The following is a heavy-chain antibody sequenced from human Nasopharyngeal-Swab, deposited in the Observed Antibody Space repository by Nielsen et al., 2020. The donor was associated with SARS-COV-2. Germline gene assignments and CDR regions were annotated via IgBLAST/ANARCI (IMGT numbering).Heavy chain of an antibody. CDR2: IYTDGRT. Sequence: GESLKISCTASGFTFSSYAMSWVRQAPGKGLEWVSVIYTDGRTFYADSVKGRFIISRDNSKNTLSLQMSSLRAEDTAVYYCARENWGSRYFDSWGQGTLVTVSS. J-gene: IGHJ4*02. CDR3: ARENWGSRYFDS. CDR1: GFTFSSYA. D-gene: IGHD7-27*01. V-gene: IGHV3-66*01.